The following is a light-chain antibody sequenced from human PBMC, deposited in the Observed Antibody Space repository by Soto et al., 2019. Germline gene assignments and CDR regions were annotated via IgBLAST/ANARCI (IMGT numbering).Light chain of an antibody. V-gene: IGKV3-20*01. CDR2: AST. CDR3: QQNGSSYT. Sequence: EIVLTQSPGTLSLSPGERATLSCRASQSVSSCYLAWYQQNPDQPRMLLYDASTSRTTIIPNRISSRGAGTDFTLTSSRLEPEDFAVYYCQQNGSSYTFGPGTKVDNK. CDR1: QSVSSCY. J-gene: IGKJ3*01.